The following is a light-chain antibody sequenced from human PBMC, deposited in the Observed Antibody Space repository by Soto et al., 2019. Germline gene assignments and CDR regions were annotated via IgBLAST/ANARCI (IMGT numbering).Light chain of an antibody. J-gene: IGKJ5*01. CDR2: AAS. Sequence: EVVMTQSPATLSVSPGETPTLSCRASQSVGSNLAWYQQKPGQAPRLLIYAASTRATGIPARFSGSGSGTEFTLTISSLQSEDFAVYYCQQYNNWSFGQGTRLEI. V-gene: IGKV3-15*01. CDR1: QSVGSN. CDR3: QQYNNWS.